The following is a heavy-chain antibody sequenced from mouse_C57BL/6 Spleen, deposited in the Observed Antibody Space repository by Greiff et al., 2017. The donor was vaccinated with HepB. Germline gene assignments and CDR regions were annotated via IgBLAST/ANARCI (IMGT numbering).Heavy chain of an antibody. CDR3: ARSTFITTVVAGRYFDV. CDR2: INPNYGTT. V-gene: IGHV1-39*01. CDR1: GYSFTDYN. Sequence: EVQLQQSGPELVKPGASVKISCKASGYSFTDYNMNWVKQSNGKSLEWIGVINPNYGTTSYNQKFKGKATLTVDQSSSTAYMQLNSLTSEDSAVYYCARSTFITTVVAGRYFDVWGTVTTVTVSS. J-gene: IGHJ1*03. D-gene: IGHD1-1*01.